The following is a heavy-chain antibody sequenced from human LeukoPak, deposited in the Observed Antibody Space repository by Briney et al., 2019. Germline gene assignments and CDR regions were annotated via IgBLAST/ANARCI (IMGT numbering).Heavy chain of an antibody. D-gene: IGHD4-17*01. J-gene: IGHJ4*02. CDR3: ARDSYGFDY. Sequence: GGSLRLSCAASGFTFSSYGMHWVRQAPGKGLEWVAVIWYDGSNKYYADSVQGRFTISRDNSKNTLYLQMNSVRAEDAAVYYCARDSYGFDYWGQGTLVTVSS. V-gene: IGHV3-33*01. CDR2: IWYDGSNK. CDR1: GFTFSSYG.